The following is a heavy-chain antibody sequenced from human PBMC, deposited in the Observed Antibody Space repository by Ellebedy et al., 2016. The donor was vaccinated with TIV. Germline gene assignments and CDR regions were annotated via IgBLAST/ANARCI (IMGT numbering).Heavy chain of an antibody. D-gene: IGHD6-13*01. J-gene: IGHJ4*02. V-gene: IGHV1-18*01. Sequence: AASVKVSCKASGYTLTNYGISWVRRAPGQGLEWMGWISGYNGDTNYAQQFQGRLTLTTDTSTSTAYMELRSLTSDDTAVYFCARTAAAGTALGDYWGRGTLVTVSS. CDR1: GYTLTNYG. CDR3: ARTAAAGTALGDY. CDR2: ISGYNGDT.